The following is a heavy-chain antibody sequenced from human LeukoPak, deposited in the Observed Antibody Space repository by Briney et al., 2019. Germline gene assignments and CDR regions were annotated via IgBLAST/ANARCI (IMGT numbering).Heavy chain of an antibody. V-gene: IGHV1-69*13. Sequence: ASVKVSCKASGGTFSSYAISWVRQAPGQGLEWMGGIIPIFGTANYAQKFQGRVTITADESTSTAYMELSSLRSEDTAVYYCAREGMDYYDSSGYQFDYWGQGTLVTVSS. CDR2: IIPIFGTA. CDR1: GGTFSSYA. J-gene: IGHJ4*02. CDR3: AREGMDYYDSSGYQFDY. D-gene: IGHD3-22*01.